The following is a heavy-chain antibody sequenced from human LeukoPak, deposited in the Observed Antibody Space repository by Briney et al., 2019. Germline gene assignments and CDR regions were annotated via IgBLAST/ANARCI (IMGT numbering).Heavy chain of an antibody. V-gene: IGHV4-34*01. CDR3: ARGGSGLRFLEWFSAFDI. Sequence: SETLSLTCAVYGGSFSGYYWSWIRQPPGKGLEWIGEINHSGSTNYNPSLKSRVTISVDTSKNQFSLKLSSVTAADTAVYCCARGGSGLRFLEWFSAFDIWGQGTMVTVSS. CDR2: INHSGST. CDR1: GGSFSGYY. D-gene: IGHD3-3*01. J-gene: IGHJ3*02.